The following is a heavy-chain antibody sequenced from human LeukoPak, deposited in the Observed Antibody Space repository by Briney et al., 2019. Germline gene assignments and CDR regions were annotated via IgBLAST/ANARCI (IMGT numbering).Heavy chain of an antibody. J-gene: IGHJ4*02. V-gene: IGHV4-59*01. CDR2: IYYSGST. CDR1: GGSISSYY. D-gene: IGHD3-22*01. Sequence: PSETLSLTCTVSGGSISSYYWSWIRQPPGKGLEWIGYIYYSGSTNYNPSLKSRVTISVDTSKNQFSLKLSSVTAADTAVYYCARYDTRDYYFDYWGQGALVTVSS. CDR3: ARYDTRDYYFDY.